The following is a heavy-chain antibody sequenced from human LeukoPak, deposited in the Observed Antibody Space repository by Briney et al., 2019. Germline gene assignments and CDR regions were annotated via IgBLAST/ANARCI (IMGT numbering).Heavy chain of an antibody. CDR3: AKGRGKVTATTDRFDY. CDR2: ISWNSGTI. Sequence: PGRSLRLSCAASGFTFDDYAMHWVRQAPGKGLEWVSGISWNSGTIGYADSVKGRFTISRDNAKNSLYLQMNSLRAEDTALYYCAKGRGKVTATTDRFDYWGQGTLVGVSS. D-gene: IGHD2-21*02. J-gene: IGHJ4*02. CDR1: GFTFDDYA. V-gene: IGHV3-9*01.